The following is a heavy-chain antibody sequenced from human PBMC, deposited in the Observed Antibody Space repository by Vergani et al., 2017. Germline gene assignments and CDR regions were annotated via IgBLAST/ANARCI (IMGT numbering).Heavy chain of an antibody. J-gene: IGHJ3*02. CDR3: ASHGVVVIGDAFDI. Sequence: EVQLVESGGGLIQPGGSLRLSCAASGFTVSSNYMSWVRQAPGKGLEWVSVIYSGGSTYYADSVKGRFTISRDNSKNTLYLQMNSLRAEDTAVYYCASHGVVVIGDAFDIWGQGTMVTVSS. V-gene: IGHV3-53*01. CDR2: IYSGGST. D-gene: IGHD3-22*01. CDR1: GFTVSSNY.